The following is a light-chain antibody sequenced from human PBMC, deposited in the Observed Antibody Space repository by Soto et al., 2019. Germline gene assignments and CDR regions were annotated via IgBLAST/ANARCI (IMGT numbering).Light chain of an antibody. V-gene: IGKV3-15*01. CDR2: GAS. Sequence: EIVLTQSPDTLSLSHGERATLSCRASQSVSNNYLAWYQQKPGQAPRLLIYGASTRATGVPARFSGSGSGTEFTLTINSLQSEDFVVYFCQQYNDWPTFGQGTKVDVK. CDR1: QSVSNN. CDR3: QQYNDWPT. J-gene: IGKJ1*01.